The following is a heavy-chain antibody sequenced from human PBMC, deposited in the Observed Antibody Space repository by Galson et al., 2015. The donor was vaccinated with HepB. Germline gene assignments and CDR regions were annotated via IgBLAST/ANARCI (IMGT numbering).Heavy chain of an antibody. CDR2: INHSGDT. J-gene: IGHJ5*02. D-gene: IGHD3-3*01. CDR3: AGGRRGSIFEVVIRSWFDP. CDR1: GESLSDYY. Sequence: ETLSLTCGVDGESLSDYYWSWIRQPPGKGLGWIGEINHSGDTKYNPSLKSRVTLSVDTSKNQFSLKVNSVTAADTAVYYCAGGRRGSIFEVVIRSWFDPWGQGTLVTVSS. V-gene: IGHV4-34*01.